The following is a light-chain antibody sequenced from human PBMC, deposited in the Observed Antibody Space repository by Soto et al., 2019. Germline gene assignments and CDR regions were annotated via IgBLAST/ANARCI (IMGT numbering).Light chain of an antibody. CDR3: QQSYSSPPT. J-gene: IGKJ1*01. CDR2: DVS. CDR1: QSVSSY. Sequence: EIVLTQSPATLSLSPGERATLSCRASQSVSSYLAWYQQKPGQAPRLLIYDVSTRATGIPTRFSGSRSGPDFTLTISSLQPEDFATYYCQQSYSSPPTFGQGTKVDIK. V-gene: IGKV3-11*01.